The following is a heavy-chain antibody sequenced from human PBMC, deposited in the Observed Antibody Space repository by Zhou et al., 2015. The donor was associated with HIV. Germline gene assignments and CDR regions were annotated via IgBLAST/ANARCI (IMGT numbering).Heavy chain of an antibody. CDR2: ISTYNGNT. Sequence: QVQLVQSGAEVKMPGSSVKVSCKTSGDTTRTYGITWVRQAPGLRLEWMGWISTYNGNTHYAQKLQGRVTMTTDTSTSTAYMELRSLRSDDTAVYYCARGLDYYDSGAYYPFYFDYWGQGTLVTVSS. CDR3: ARGLDYYDSGAYYPFYFDY. D-gene: IGHD3-22*01. CDR1: GDTTRTYG. J-gene: IGHJ4*02. V-gene: IGHV1-18*04.